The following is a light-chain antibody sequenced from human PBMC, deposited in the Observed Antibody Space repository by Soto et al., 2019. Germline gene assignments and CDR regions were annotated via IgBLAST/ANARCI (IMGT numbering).Light chain of an antibody. Sequence: QSALTQPASVSGSPGQSITISCTETSSDVGGYNSVSWYQQHPGKAPKLMIFEVSNRPSGVSNRFSGSKSGNTASLTISGLHTEDEADYDWSSSTTTSALWVFGGGTKGTV. V-gene: IGLV2-14*01. CDR3: SSSTTTSALWV. CDR2: EVS. CDR1: SSDVGGYNS. J-gene: IGLJ3*02.